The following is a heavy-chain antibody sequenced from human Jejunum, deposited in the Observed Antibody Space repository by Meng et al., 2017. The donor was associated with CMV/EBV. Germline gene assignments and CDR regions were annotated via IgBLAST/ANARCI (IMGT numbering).Heavy chain of an antibody. CDR1: GNRFTCHY. Sequence: SGNRFTCHYVHWVRQAPGQGLEWMGWIIADSGGTKYVQKFQGRVTMTRDTSISTVYMELSRLTYDDTAVYYCVRGLYSISSPHFDPWGQGTLVTVSS. J-gene: IGHJ5*02. CDR3: VRGLYSISSPHFDP. CDR2: IIADSGGT. D-gene: IGHD6-6*01. V-gene: IGHV1-2*02.